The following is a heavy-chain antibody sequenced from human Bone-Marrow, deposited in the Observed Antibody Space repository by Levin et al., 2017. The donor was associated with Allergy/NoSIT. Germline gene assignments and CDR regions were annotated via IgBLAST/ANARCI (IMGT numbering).Heavy chain of an antibody. CDR2: ISGSGGST. D-gene: IGHD6-13*01. Sequence: GGSLRLSCAASGFTFSSYAMSWVRQAPGKGLEWVSAISGSGGSTYYADSVKGRFTISRDNSKNTLYLQMNSLRAEDTAVYYCAKVGGAKSSSWYVVWFDPWGQGTLVTVSS. CDR3: AKVGGAKSSSWYVVWFDP. J-gene: IGHJ5*02. CDR1: GFTFSSYA. V-gene: IGHV3-23*01.